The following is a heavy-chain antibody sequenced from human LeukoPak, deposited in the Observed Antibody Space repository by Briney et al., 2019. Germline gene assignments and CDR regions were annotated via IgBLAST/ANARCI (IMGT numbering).Heavy chain of an antibody. CDR3: AKAGLSSLGHLDY. CDR2: ISGSGGST. Sequence: GGTLRLSCAASGFTFSSYGMSWVRQAPGKGLEWVSGISGSGGSTYYADSVKGRFTISRDNSKNTLYLQMNSLRAEDTAVYYWAKAGLSSLGHLDYWGQGTLVTVSS. J-gene: IGHJ4*02. V-gene: IGHV3-23*01. D-gene: IGHD3-16*01. CDR1: GFTFSSYG.